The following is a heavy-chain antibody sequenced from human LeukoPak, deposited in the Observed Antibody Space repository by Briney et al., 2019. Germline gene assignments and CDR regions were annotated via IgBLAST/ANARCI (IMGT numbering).Heavy chain of an antibody. V-gene: IGHV3-9*01. CDR3: AKDPSGYNSPGGFDY. CDR2: ISWNSGSI. Sequence: GGSLRLSCAASGFTFDDYAMHWVRRAPGKGLEWVSGISWNSGSIGYADSVKGRFTISRDNAKNSLYLRMNSLRAEDTALYYCAKDPSGYNSPGGFDYWGQGTLVTVSS. D-gene: IGHD5-24*01. CDR1: GFTFDDYA. J-gene: IGHJ4*02.